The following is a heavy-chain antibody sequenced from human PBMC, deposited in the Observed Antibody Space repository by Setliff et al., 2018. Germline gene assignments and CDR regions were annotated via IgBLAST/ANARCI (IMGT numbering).Heavy chain of an antibody. V-gene: IGHV4-39*07. J-gene: IGHJ5*02. CDR1: GGSVSDSTYY. Sequence: SETLSLTCTVSGGSVSDSTYYWGWVRQPPGKGLEWIGSIYYSGSTFYNPSLKSRVTISVDTSKNQFSLKLTSVTAADTAIYYCARDTSSDWAAWFDPWSQGILVTVSS. D-gene: IGHD3-22*01. CDR3: ARDTSSDWAAWFDP. CDR2: IYYSGST.